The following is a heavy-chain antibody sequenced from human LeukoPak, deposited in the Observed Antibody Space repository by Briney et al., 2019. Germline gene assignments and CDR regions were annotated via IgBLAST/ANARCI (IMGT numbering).Heavy chain of an antibody. J-gene: IGHJ4*02. V-gene: IGHV2-5*02. CDR2: IYWDDDK. D-gene: IGHD3-3*01. Sequence: SGPTLVKPTQTLTLTCTFSGFSLSTSGVGVGWVRQPPGKALEWLALIYWDDDKRYSPSLKSRLTITKDTSKNQVVLTMTNMDPVDTATYYCAHRLHNDFWSGPGGPFDYWGQGTLVTVSS. CDR1: GFSLSTSGVG. CDR3: AHRLHNDFWSGPGGPFDY.